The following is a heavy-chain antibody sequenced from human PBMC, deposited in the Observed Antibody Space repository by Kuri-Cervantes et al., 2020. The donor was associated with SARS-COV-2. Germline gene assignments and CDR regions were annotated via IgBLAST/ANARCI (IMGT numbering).Heavy chain of an antibody. J-gene: IGHJ5*02. CDR1: GGSISSYY. CDR2: ISDSGST. CDR3: ARGLTGPDFWSGYYHNWFDP. V-gene: IGHV4-59*12. Sequence: SETLSLTCTVSGGSISSYYWSWIRQPPGKGLEWIGYISDSGSTKYNPSLKSRVAISVDTSKNQFSLKLSSVTAADTAVYYCARGLTGPDFWSGYYHNWFDPWGQGTLVTVSS. D-gene: IGHD3-3*01.